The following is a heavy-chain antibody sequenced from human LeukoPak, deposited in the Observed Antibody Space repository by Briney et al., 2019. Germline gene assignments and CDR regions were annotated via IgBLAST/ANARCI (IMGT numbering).Heavy chain of an antibody. V-gene: IGHV4-59*01. D-gene: IGHD3-22*01. J-gene: IGHJ4*02. CDR2: ISYSGNT. CDR1: GGSISRYY. CDR3: AGWVYDTSGYRLDY. Sequence: SETLSLTCAVSGGSISRYYWTWIRQPSGKALEWIGYISYSGNTNYNPSLKSRVTVSVDTSKHQFSLKLSSVTAADTAMYYCAGWVYDTSGYRLDYWGQGTLVTVSS.